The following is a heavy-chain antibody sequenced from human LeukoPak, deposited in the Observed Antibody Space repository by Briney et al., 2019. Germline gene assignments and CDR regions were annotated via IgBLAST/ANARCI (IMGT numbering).Heavy chain of an antibody. J-gene: IGHJ4*02. CDR2: IYYTGST. V-gene: IGHV4-39*01. Sequence: GSLRLSCAASGFTISTYDMHWIRQPPGKGLEWIGAIYYTGSTYYNPSLKGRVTISGDTSKNHFSLNLSSVTAADTAIYYCARQNKPARPNFDNWGQGTLVTVSS. CDR3: ARQNKPARPNFDN. CDR1: GFTISTYD. D-gene: IGHD2-2*01.